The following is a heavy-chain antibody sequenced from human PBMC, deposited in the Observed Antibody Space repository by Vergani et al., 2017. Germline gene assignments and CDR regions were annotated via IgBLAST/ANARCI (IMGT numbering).Heavy chain of an antibody. V-gene: IGHV1-18*01. Sequence: HVEMVQAGAAAKKPGASVKVPCKACGYTFSSYGVTWVRQAPGQGLEWMGGISAYNGNTIYAQKFQGRVIMTTGTSTRTANMKLRTLRSDDTAVYYCATDLIENEAYGPSGYWGPGTLVTVSS. CDR2: ISAYNGNT. D-gene: IGHD6-25*01. J-gene: IGHJ1*01. CDR3: ATDLIENEAYGPSGY. CDR1: GYTFSSYG.